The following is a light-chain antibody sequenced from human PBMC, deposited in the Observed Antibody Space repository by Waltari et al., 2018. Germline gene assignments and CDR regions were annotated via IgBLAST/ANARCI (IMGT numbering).Light chain of an antibody. Sequence: DIQMTQSPSTLSASVGDSVTITCRASQSISSWLAWYQQKPGKAPKLLIYKASTLESGVPSRFSGSGSVTEFTLTVSSLQPDDFATYYCQQYNSDPTFGQGTKVEIK. CDR1: QSISSW. CDR3: QQYNSDPT. V-gene: IGKV1-5*03. CDR2: KAS. J-gene: IGKJ1*01.